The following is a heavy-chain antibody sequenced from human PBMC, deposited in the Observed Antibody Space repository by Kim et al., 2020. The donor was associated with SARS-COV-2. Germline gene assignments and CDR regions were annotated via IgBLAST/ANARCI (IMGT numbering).Heavy chain of an antibody. CDR1: GYSFTSYW. J-gene: IGHJ6*02. V-gene: IGHV5-51*01. D-gene: IGHD5-12*01. Sequence: GESLKISCKGSGYSFTSYWIGWVRQMPGKGLEWMGIIYPGDSDTRYSPSFQGQVTISADKSISTAYLQWSSLKASDTAMYYCARHGVQYSGYAYGYYYYGMDVWGQGTTVTISS. CDR3: ARHGVQYSGYAYGYYYYGMDV. CDR2: IYPGDSDT.